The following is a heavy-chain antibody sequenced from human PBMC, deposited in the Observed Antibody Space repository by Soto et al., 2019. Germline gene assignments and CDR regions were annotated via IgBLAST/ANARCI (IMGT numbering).Heavy chain of an antibody. CDR1: GFTFSSYT. Sequence: PGGSLRLSCAASGFTFSSYTMNWVRQAPGKGLEWVSSISSGSSYIYYADSMKGRFTISRDNSKNTLFLQMNSLRAEDTAVYYCASELGELLYYYFDYWGQGTLVTVSS. D-gene: IGHD3-10*01. CDR3: ASELGELLYYYFDY. V-gene: IGHV3-21*04. J-gene: IGHJ4*02. CDR2: ISSGSSYI.